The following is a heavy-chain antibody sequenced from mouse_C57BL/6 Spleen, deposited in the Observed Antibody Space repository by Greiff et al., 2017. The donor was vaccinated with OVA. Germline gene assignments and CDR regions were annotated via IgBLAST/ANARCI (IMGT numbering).Heavy chain of an antibody. CDR1: GYTFTNYW. V-gene: IGHV1-63*01. CDR3: ARGVDYGSSYGYFDV. Sequence: QVQLQQSGAELVRPGPSVKMSCKASGYTFTNYWIGWAKQRPGHGLEWIGDIYPGGGYTNYNEKFKGKATLTADKSSSTAYMQFSSLTSEDSAIYYCARGVDYGSSYGYFDVWGTGTTVTVSS. J-gene: IGHJ1*03. CDR2: IYPGGGYT. D-gene: IGHD1-1*01.